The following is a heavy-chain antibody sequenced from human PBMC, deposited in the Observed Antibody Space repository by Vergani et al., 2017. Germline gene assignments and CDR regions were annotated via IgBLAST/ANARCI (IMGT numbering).Heavy chain of an antibody. CDR3: TKGSVYYHDSAGHGNDPYTGFDL. V-gene: IGHV3-33*03. CDR2: IWYDGSKE. D-gene: IGHD3-3*01. Sequence: QVQLEESGGGVVQPGRSLRLSCAGSGFTLSSHAMHWVRQAPGKGLEWVAFIWYDGSKEYYADSVKGRFTISRDNDKTSLHLQMDSLRPEDTAIYFCTKGSVYYHDSAGHGNDPYTGFDLWGRGTLVTVSS. CDR1: GFTLSSHA. J-gene: IGHJ3*01.